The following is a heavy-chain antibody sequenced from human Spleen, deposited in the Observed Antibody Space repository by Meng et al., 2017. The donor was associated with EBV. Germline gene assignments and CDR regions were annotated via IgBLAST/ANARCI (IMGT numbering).Heavy chain of an antibody. CDR1: GESFSSGRYY. Sequence: QVPAAELGPGPVKPSETLSLTCTVSGESFSSGRYYWDWIRQSPGKGLEWIGYIYFTGATNYNPSLKSRVTISLDTSKNQFSLRLSSATAADTAVYYCARNLYSNSFFDYWGRGTLVTVSS. J-gene: IGHJ4*02. CDR2: IYFTGAT. CDR3: ARNLYSNSFFDY. V-gene: IGHV4-61*01. D-gene: IGHD6-6*01.